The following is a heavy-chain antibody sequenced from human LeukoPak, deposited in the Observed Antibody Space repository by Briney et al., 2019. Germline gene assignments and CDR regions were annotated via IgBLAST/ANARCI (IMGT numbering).Heavy chain of an antibody. D-gene: IGHD2-21*02. CDR3: ARQTNSDWE. V-gene: IGHV4-39*01. Sequence: SETLSLTCTVSGGSISSSSYYWGWIRQSPGRGLEWIGSIYYTGSTYYHPSLKSRVTISVDTSKNQFSLKLSSVTAADTAVYYCARQTNSDWEWGQGTLVTVSS. CDR2: IYYTGST. J-gene: IGHJ4*02. CDR1: GGSISSSSYY.